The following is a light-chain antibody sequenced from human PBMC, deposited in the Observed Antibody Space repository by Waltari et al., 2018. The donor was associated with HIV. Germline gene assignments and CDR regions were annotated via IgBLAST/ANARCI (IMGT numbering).Light chain of an antibody. Sequence: QSVLTQPPSVSGTPGQRVTISCSGCGSTIGSNDVNWFQQLPGTAPKLLIYSNNQRPSGVPGRFSGSKSGTSASLAISGLQSEDDADYYCAAWDDSLNGPMFGGGTKLTVL. CDR2: SNN. V-gene: IGLV1-44*01. J-gene: IGLJ3*02. CDR3: AAWDDSLNGPM. CDR1: GSTIGSND.